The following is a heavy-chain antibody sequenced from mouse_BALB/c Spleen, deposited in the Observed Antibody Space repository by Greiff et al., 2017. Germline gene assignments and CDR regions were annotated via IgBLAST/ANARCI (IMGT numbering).Heavy chain of an antibody. CDR3: NPSGGPTWLAY. D-gene: IGHD1-1*02. V-gene: IGHV1-15*01. CDR1: GYTFTDYV. Sequence: QPSGAELVRPGASVTPSCTASGYTFTDYVMHGVQQPPVHGLEWIGAIDPETGGTDYNQKFKGKATLAADKSSSTDYMELRCLSSEDSAVYCCNPSGGPTWLAYWGQGTLVTVSA. CDR2: IDPETGGT. J-gene: IGHJ3*01.